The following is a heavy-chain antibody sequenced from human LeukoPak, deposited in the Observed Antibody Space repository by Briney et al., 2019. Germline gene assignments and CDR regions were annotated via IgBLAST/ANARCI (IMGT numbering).Heavy chain of an antibody. CDR2: IYYSGST. D-gene: IGHD5-18*01. CDR3: ARTDTAMAFDY. CDR1: GGSISSGDYY. V-gene: IGHV4-30-4*01. J-gene: IGHJ4*02. Sequence: SQTLSLTCTVSGGSISSGDYYWRWIRQPPGKGLEWIGYIYYSGSTYYNPSLKSRVTISVDTSKNQFSLKLSSVTAADTAVYYCARTDTAMAFDYWGQGTLVTVSS.